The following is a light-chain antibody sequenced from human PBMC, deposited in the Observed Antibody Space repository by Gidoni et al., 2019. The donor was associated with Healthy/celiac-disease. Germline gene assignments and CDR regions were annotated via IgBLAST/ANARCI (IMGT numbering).Light chain of an antibody. CDR1: QGIRND. Sequence: DLQITPSPSSLSASVGDRVTITCRASQGIRNDLGWYQQKPGKAPKRLIYAASSLQSGVPSRFSGSGAGTEVTLTISSLQQEDVATYYWRQHNSYHQTFGQGTKVEIK. J-gene: IGKJ1*01. CDR3: RQHNSYHQT. CDR2: AAS. V-gene: IGKV1-17*01.